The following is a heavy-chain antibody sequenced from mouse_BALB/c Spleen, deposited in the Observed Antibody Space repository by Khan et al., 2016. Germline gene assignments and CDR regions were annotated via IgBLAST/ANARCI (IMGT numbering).Heavy chain of an antibody. CDR3: ARTPTAYYTIDY. CDR2: ISYSGST. D-gene: IGHD1-2*01. V-gene: IGHV3-2*02. J-gene: IGHJ4*01. Sequence: EVQLQESGPGLVKPSQSLSLTCTATGYSITSDYAWNLIRQFPGNQLEWVGYISYSGSTRYYPSLKSRISFTRDTSKNQFFLQLNSVTTEDTATYCCARTPTAYYTIDYWGQGTSVTVSS. CDR1: GYSITSDYA.